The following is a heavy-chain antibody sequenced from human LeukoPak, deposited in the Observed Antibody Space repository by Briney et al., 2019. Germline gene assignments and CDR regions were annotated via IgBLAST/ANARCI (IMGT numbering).Heavy chain of an antibody. D-gene: IGHD4-17*01. CDR1: GFTFSSYC. CDR2: IKQDGSEK. V-gene: IGHV3-7*01. CDR3: AREGRKDYGDFFDY. Sequence: PGGSLRLSCAASGFTFSSYCMSWVRQAPGKGLEWVANIKQDGSEKYYVDSVKGRFTISRDNAKNSLYLQMNSLRAEDTAVYYCAREGRKDYGDFFDYWGQGTLVTVSS. J-gene: IGHJ4*02.